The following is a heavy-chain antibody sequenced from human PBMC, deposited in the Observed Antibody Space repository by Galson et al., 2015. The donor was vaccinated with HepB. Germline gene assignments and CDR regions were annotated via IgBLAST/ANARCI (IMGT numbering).Heavy chain of an antibody. D-gene: IGHD3-22*01. Sequence: SLRLSCAASGFTFRSFAMHWVRQAPGKGLEYVAAISTNGGSTYYADSVKGRFTISRDNSKNTLYLQMSSLRAEDTATYYCVKGVGQYYDTSGYYPGSAFYIWGQGTMVTVSS. V-gene: IGHV3-64D*06. J-gene: IGHJ3*02. CDR2: ISTNGGST. CDR1: GFTFRSFA. CDR3: VKGVGQYYDTSGYYPGSAFYI.